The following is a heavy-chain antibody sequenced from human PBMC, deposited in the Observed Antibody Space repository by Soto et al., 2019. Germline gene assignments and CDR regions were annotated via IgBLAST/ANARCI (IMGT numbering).Heavy chain of an antibody. D-gene: IGHD3-10*01. Sequence: ASVKVSCKASGYTFTSYDINWVRQATGQGLEWMGWMNPNNGNTGYAQKFQGRVTMTRNTSISTAYMELSSLRSEDTAVYYCATEPFDYYGSGRDAFDIWGQGTMVTVSS. V-gene: IGHV1-8*01. CDR1: GYTFTSYD. J-gene: IGHJ3*02. CDR2: MNPNNGNT. CDR3: ATEPFDYYGSGRDAFDI.